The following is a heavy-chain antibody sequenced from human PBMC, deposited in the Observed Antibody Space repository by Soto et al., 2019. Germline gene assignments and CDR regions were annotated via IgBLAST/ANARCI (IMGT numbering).Heavy chain of an antibody. V-gene: IGHV3-15*01. J-gene: IGHJ4*02. CDR2: IKSKTDGATT. CDR1: GFTFRSHW. Sequence: PGGSLRLSCAASGFTFRSHWMSWVRQAPGNGLEWVGRIKSKTDGATTDYVAPVKGRFTISRDDSKNTLYLQMNSLKTEDTAVYYCATLGPFYDILTGYFHWGQGTLVTVSS. CDR3: ATLGPFYDILTGYFH. D-gene: IGHD3-9*01.